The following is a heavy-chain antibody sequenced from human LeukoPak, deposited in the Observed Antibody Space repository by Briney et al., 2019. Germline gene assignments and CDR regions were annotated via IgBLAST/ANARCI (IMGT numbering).Heavy chain of an antibody. J-gene: IGHJ3*02. CDR3: ARDEPVVVVTATSPADAFDI. D-gene: IGHD2-21*02. Sequence: ASVKVSCKASGGTFSSYAISWVRQAPGQGLEWMGGIIPIFGTANYAQKLQGRVTMTTDTSTSTAYMELRSLKSDDTAVYYCARDEPVVVVTATSPADAFDIWGQGTMVTVSS. CDR1: GGTFSSYA. V-gene: IGHV1-69*05. CDR2: IIPIFGTA.